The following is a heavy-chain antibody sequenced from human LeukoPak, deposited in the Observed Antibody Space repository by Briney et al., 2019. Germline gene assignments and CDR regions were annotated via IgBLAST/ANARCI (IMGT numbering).Heavy chain of an antibody. V-gene: IGHV4-34*01. Sequence: PSETLSLTCAVYGGSFSGHYWSWIRQPPGKGLEWIGEINHSGSTNYNPSLKSRVTISVDTSKNQFSLKLSSVTAADTAVYYCAGQNTAMVPAVVDYWGQGTLVTVSS. CDR2: INHSGST. CDR3: AGQNTAMVPAVVDY. CDR1: GGSFSGHY. D-gene: IGHD5-18*01. J-gene: IGHJ4*02.